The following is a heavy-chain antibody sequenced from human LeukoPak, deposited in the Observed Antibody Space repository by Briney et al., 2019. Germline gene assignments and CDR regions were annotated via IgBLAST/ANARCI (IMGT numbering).Heavy chain of an antibody. J-gene: IGHJ6*02. D-gene: IGHD5-18*01. CDR3: ARWDTYYYYGMDV. CDR1: GFIFRSNG. V-gene: IGHV3-30*02. Sequence: GGSLRLSCAASGFIFRSNGMHWVRQAPGKGLEWVASIRYDGSDKYYADSVKGRFTISRDNSKNTLSLQMNSLRAEDTAVYYCARWDTYYYYGMDVWGQGTTVTVSS. CDR2: IRYDGSDK.